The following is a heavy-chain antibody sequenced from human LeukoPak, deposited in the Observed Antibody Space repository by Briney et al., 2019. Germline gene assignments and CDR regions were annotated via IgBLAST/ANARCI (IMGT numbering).Heavy chain of an antibody. CDR2: INHSGST. D-gene: IGHD2-2*01. CDR1: GGSFSDHY. V-gene: IGHV4-34*01. Sequence: SETLSLTCAVYGGSFSDHYWSWIRQPPGKGLEWIGDINHSGSTNYNPALKSRVTISVDTSKNQFSLKLSSVTAADTAVYYCARGSDCSSTSCYPTLDYWGQGTLVTVSS. J-gene: IGHJ4*02. CDR3: ARGSDCSSTSCYPTLDY.